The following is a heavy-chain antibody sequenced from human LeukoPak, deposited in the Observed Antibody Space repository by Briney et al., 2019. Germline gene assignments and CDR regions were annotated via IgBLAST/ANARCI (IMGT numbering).Heavy chain of an antibody. Sequence: GGSLRLSCAASGFTFSSYWMSWVRQAPGKGLEWVANLKQDGSEKYYVDSVKGRFTISRDNAKNSLYLQMNSLRAEDTAVYYCARDAGGFLEWLLPARHDYWGQGTLVTVSS. CDR1: GFTFSSYW. D-gene: IGHD3-3*01. CDR2: LKQDGSEK. V-gene: IGHV3-7*01. J-gene: IGHJ4*02. CDR3: ARDAGGFLEWLLPARHDY.